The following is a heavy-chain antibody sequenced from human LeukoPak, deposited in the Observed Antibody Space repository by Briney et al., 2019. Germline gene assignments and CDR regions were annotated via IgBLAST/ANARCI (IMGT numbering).Heavy chain of an antibody. J-gene: IGHJ4*02. CDR2: TLYDGTNE. D-gene: IGHD6-19*01. V-gene: IGHV3-30*02. CDR1: GFTLSSYG. CDR3: ATEGVAGTFQIYY. Sequence: PGGSLRLSCVASGFTLSSYGMHWVRQAPGKGLEWVASTLYDGTNERYSDTVKGRFTISRDNSMNMVFLQMNSLRPEDTAVYYCATEGVAGTFQIYYWGQGTLVTVSS.